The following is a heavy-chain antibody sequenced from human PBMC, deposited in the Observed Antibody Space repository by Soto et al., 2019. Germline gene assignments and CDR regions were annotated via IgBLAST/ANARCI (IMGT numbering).Heavy chain of an antibody. CDR2: IKEDGSET. Sequence: EVQLVESGGDLVQPGGSLRLSCTASGFTFNSYWMSWVRQAPGKGLEWVANIKEDGSETYHVDSVKGRFTISRDNAKNSLYLQMHSLRAEDTAVYYCARRGDDFDSWGQGTLVTVSS. CDR3: ARRGDDFDS. CDR1: GFTFNSYW. V-gene: IGHV3-7*01. D-gene: IGHD4-17*01. J-gene: IGHJ4*02.